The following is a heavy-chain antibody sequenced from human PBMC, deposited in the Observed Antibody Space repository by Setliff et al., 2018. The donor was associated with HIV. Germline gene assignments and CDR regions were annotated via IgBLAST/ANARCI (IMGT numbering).Heavy chain of an antibody. CDR2: INTHSGYT. CDR1: GYTFNNYG. D-gene: IGHD6-6*01. CDR3: ARGHSSSAYDAYDI. Sequence: ASVKVSCKASGYTFNNYGISRVRQAPGQGLEWMGWINTHSGYTNYAQNVQGRVTIARDTSASTAYMELSSLRSEDTAVYYCARGHSSSAYDAYDIWGQGTMVTVSS. J-gene: IGHJ3*02. V-gene: IGHV1-18*01.